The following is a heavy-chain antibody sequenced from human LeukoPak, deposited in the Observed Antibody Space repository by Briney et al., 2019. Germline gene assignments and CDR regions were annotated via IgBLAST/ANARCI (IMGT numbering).Heavy chain of an antibody. CDR1: GFTFSSYA. CDR3: ARDILPRDYYDSSGYYSMIFDY. J-gene: IGHJ4*02. CDR2: ISGSGGST. Sequence: GGSLRLSCAASGFTFSSYAMSWVRQAPGKGLEWVSAISGSGGSTYYADSVKGRFTISRDNSKNTLYLQMNSLRAEDTAVYYCARDILPRDYYDSSGYYSMIFDYWGQGTLVTVSS. V-gene: IGHV3-23*01. D-gene: IGHD3-22*01.